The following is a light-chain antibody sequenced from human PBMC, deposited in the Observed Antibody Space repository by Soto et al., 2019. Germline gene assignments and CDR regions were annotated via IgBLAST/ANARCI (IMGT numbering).Light chain of an antibody. CDR3: LLSYSGARV. Sequence: QAVVTQAPSLTVSPGGPVTLTCGSRTGAVTSGHYPYWFQQKPGQAPRTLIYDTNNKHSWTPARYSGSLLGGKADLTLSGAQYEDEAEYYCLLSYSGARVFGGGTKLTVL. J-gene: IGLJ2*01. CDR2: DTN. CDR1: TGAVTSGHY. V-gene: IGLV7-46*01.